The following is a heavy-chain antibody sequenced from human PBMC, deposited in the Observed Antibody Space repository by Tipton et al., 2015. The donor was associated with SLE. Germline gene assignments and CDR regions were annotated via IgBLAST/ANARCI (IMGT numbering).Heavy chain of an antibody. CDR3: ARDQPSSASAFDI. V-gene: IGHV3-66*01. D-gene: IGHD6-19*01. CDR1: GFTVSSNY. J-gene: IGHJ3*02. Sequence: AASGFTVSSNYMNWVRQAPGKGLEWVSVIYSGGSTYYSDSVKGRFTISRDNSKNTLYLQMNSLRAEDTAVYYCARDQPSSASAFDIWGQGTMVTVSS. CDR2: IYSGGST.